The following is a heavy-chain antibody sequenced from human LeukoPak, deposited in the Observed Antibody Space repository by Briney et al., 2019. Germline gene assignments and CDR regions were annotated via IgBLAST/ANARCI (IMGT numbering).Heavy chain of an antibody. CDR3: ARDGGDGYKANWFDT. CDR1: GYTFTSYG. Sequence: GASVKVSCKASGYTFTSYGISWVRQAPGQGLEWMGWISAYNGNTNYAQKLQGRVTMTRDMSTSTVSMELSSLRSEDTAVYYCARDGGDGYKANWFDTWGQGTLVTVSS. D-gene: IGHD5-24*01. J-gene: IGHJ5*02. CDR2: ISAYNGNT. V-gene: IGHV1-18*01.